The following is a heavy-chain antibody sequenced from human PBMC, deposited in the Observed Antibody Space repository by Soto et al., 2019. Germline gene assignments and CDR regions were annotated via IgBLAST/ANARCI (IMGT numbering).Heavy chain of an antibody. CDR3: AINYYETAPY. J-gene: IGHJ3*01. V-gene: IGHV1-69*02. CDR2: IIPILGVA. D-gene: IGHD3-22*01. CDR1: GGTFSSYT. Sequence: QVQLVQSGADVKKPGSSVKVSCKASGGTFSSYTISWVRQAPGQGLEWMGRIIPILGVANYAHNFQGRVTITADKSTSTAYIELSSLRSEDTAVYYCAINYYETAPYWGQGTMVTVSS.